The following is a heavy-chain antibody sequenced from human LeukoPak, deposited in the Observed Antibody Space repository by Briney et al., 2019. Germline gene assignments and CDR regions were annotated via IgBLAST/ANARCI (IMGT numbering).Heavy chain of an antibody. CDR3: ARDTRSSGRTYFDY. V-gene: IGHV1-18*01. CDR2: ISAYSGDT. Sequence: ASVKVSCKASGYIFTSFGIGWVRQAPGRGLEWMGWISAYSGDTDYAQKLQGRVTMTTDSSTRTAYMELRSLRSDDTAVYYCARDTRSSGRTYFDYWGQGTLVTVSS. CDR1: GYIFTSFG. J-gene: IGHJ4*02. D-gene: IGHD3-10*01.